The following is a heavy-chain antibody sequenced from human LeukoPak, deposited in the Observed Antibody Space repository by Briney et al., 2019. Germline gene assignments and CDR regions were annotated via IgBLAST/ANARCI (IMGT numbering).Heavy chain of an antibody. V-gene: IGHV4-39*01. D-gene: IGHD2-15*01. Sequence: PSETLSLTCTVSGGSISSSSYYWGWIRQPPGKGLEWIGSIDYSGSTYYNPSLKSRVTISVDTSKNQFSLKLSSVTAADTAVYYCARQLGHYGGSSGAFDIWGQGIMVTVSS. CDR3: ARQLGHYGGSSGAFDI. J-gene: IGHJ3*02. CDR2: IDYSGST. CDR1: GGSISSSSYY.